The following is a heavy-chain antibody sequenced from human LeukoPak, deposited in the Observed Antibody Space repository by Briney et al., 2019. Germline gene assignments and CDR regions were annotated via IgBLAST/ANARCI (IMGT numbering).Heavy chain of an antibody. CDR1: GYTFTSYG. J-gene: IGHJ4*02. CDR3: ARGSRHYDSSGYIDFDY. Sequence: GASVKVSCKASGYTFTSYGISWVRQAPGQGLEWMGWISAYNGNTNYAQKLQGRVTMTTDTSTSTAYMELRSLRSDDTAVYYCARGSRHYDSSGYIDFDYWGQGTLVTVSS. D-gene: IGHD3-22*01. V-gene: IGHV1-18*01. CDR2: ISAYNGNT.